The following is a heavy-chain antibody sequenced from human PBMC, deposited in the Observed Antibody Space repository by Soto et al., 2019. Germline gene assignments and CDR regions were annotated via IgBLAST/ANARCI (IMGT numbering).Heavy chain of an antibody. Sequence: QVQLVQSGAEVKKPGASVKVSCKASGYTFTSYGISWVRQAPGQGLEWMGWISAYNGKTNYSQKLQRRVTMTADTPTSTAYMELRSPRSDDTAVYHCTRATNYYCSGSYYFSHYYYYMDVWGKGNTVTVSS. V-gene: IGHV1-18*01. CDR3: TRATNYYCSGSYYFSHYYYYMDV. CDR1: GYTFTSYG. CDR2: ISAYNGKT. D-gene: IGHD3-10*01. J-gene: IGHJ6*03.